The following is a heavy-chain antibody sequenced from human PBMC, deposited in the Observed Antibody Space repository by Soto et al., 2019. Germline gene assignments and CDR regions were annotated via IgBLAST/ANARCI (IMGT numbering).Heavy chain of an antibody. CDR1: SGSISSSNW. Sequence: QVQLQESGPGLVKPSGTLSLTCAVSSGSISSSNWWSWVRQPPGKGLVWIGEIYHSGSTNYNPSLKSRVTISVDKSKNQFSLKLSSVTAADTAVYYCARGELCSGDYVGVCFDYWGQGTLVTVSS. D-gene: IGHD4-17*01. V-gene: IGHV4-4*02. CDR2: IYHSGST. J-gene: IGHJ4*02. CDR3: ARGELCSGDYVGVCFDY.